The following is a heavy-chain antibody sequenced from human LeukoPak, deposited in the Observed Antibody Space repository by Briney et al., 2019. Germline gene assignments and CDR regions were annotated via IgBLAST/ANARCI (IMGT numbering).Heavy chain of an antibody. CDR1: GFTFRSYG. CDR2: ISGSVGST. CDR3: AKRSGYYYDSSGYLDF. J-gene: IGHJ4*02. Sequence: GGSLRLSCSASGFTFRSYGMTWVRQAPGKGLEWVSAISGSVGSTYYADSVKGRFTISRDNSKNTLYLQMNSLRAEDTAVYYCAKRSGYYYDSSGYLDFWGQGTLVTVSS. V-gene: IGHV3-23*01. D-gene: IGHD3-22*01.